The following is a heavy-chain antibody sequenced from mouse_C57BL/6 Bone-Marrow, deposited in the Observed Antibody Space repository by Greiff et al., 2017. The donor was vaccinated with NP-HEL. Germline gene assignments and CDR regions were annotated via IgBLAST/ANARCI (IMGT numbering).Heavy chain of an antibody. D-gene: IGHD1-1*01. CDR3: TLLRGYAMDY. CDR1: GFNIKDDY. Sequence: VQLKESGAELVRPGASVKLSCTASGFNIKDDYMHWVKQRPEQGLEWIGWIDPENGDTEYASKFQGKATITADTSSNTAYLQLSSLTSEDTAVYYCTLLRGYAMDYWGQGTSVTVSS. V-gene: IGHV14-4*01. CDR2: IDPENGDT. J-gene: IGHJ4*01.